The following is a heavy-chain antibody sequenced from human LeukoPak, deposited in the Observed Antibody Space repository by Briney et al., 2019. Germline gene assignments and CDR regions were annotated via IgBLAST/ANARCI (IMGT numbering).Heavy chain of an antibody. D-gene: IGHD6-19*01. CDR3: ARVGENDSSGWYYFDY. CDR2: ISSSSSYI. Sequence: GGSLRLSCAASGFTFSSYSMNWVRQAPGKGLEWVSSISSSSSYIYYADSVEGRFSISRDNAKNSLYLQMNSLRAEDTAVYYCARVGENDSSGWYYFDYWGQGTLVTVSS. CDR1: GFTFSSYS. V-gene: IGHV3-21*01. J-gene: IGHJ4*02.